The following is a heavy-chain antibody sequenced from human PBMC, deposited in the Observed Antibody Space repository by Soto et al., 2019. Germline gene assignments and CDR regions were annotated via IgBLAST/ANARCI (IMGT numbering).Heavy chain of an antibody. V-gene: IGHV3-30-3*01. CDR1: GYTFSSYA. Sequence: GASVKVSCKASGYTFSSYAMHWVRQAPGKGLEWVAVISYDGSNKYYADSVKGRFTISRDNSKNTLYLQMNSLRAEDTAVYYCARAICSGGSCYPSAWGQGTLVTVSS. J-gene: IGHJ5*02. CDR2: ISYDGSNK. D-gene: IGHD2-15*01. CDR3: ARAICSGGSCYPSA.